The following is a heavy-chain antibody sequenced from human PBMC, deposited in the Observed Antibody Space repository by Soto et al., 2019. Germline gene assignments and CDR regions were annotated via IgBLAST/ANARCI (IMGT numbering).Heavy chain of an antibody. CDR1: GYTFTSYA. V-gene: IGHV1-3*01. D-gene: IGHD6-19*01. J-gene: IGHJ3*02. CDR2: INAGNGNT. CDR3: ARSSSGPPPDAFDI. Sequence: ASVKVSCKASGYTFTSYAMLWVRQAPGQRLEWMGWINAGNGNTKYSQKFQGRVTMTTDTSTSTAYMELRSLRSDDTAVYYCARSSSGPPPDAFDIWDQGTMVTVSS.